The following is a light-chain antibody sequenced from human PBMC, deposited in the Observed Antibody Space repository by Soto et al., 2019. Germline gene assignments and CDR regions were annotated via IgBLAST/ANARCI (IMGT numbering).Light chain of an antibody. Sequence: DVVVTQSPLSLPVTLGQPASISCKSSQSLVYSNGNTYLTWFQQRPGQSPRRLIYEVSNRDSGVADRFRGSGSGGDLALKISRVEAEEVGVYYCLQATHWPITFGQGTRLEIK. V-gene: IGKV2-30*01. CDR1: QSLVYSNGNTY. J-gene: IGKJ5*01. CDR3: LQATHWPIT. CDR2: EVS.